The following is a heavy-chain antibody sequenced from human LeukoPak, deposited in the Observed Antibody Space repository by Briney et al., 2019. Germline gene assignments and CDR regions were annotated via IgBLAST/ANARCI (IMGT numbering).Heavy chain of an antibody. CDR1: GFTFGSYA. V-gene: IGHV3-23*01. CDR2: IFGSGGSA. D-gene: IGHD3-16*01. Sequence: GGSLRLSCEAPGFTFGSYAMYWVRQAPGKGLEWVAGIFGSGGSAHYADSVKGRFTVSRDNSKNTLFLHVDRLRPEDTGVYYCARGGGDYGWWFDPWGQGDVVTVSP. J-gene: IGHJ5*02. CDR3: ARGGGDYGWWFDP.